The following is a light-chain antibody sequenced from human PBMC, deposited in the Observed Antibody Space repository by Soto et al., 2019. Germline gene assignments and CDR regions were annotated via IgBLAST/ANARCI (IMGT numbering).Light chain of an antibody. CDR2: DGS. J-gene: IGLJ1*01. CDR3: CSYVGNSAWV. V-gene: IGLV2-23*01. Sequence: QSALTQPASVSGSPGQSITISCTGTSSDVGSYNLVSWYQQHPGKAPKLLIYDGSERPSGVSNRFSESKSGNTASLTISGLQAEDEADYYCCSYVGNSAWVFGSGTKLTVL. CDR1: SSDVGSYNL.